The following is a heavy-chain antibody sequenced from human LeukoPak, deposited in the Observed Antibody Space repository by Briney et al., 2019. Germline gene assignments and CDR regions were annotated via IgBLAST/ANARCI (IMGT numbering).Heavy chain of an antibody. D-gene: IGHD3-22*01. CDR3: ARDGYYYDSSGALDY. J-gene: IGHJ4*02. V-gene: IGHV1-69*04. Sequence: SVKVSCKASGGTFNSYTISWVRQAPGQGLEWMGRIIPILGIANYAQKFQGRVTITADKSTSTAYMELSSLRSEDTAVYYCARDGYYYDSSGALDYWGQGTLVTVPS. CDR2: IIPILGIA. CDR1: GGTFNSYT.